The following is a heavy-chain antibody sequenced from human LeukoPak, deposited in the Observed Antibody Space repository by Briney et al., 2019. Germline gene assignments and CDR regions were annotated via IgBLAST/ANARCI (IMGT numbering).Heavy chain of an antibody. CDR2: TSYDGINK. D-gene: IGHD3-10*01. CDR3: ARAGSTFMVQDAFDI. Sequence: GRSLRLSCAACRFTFSNYAMHCVRQAPGKGLEWVAVTSYDGINKYYADSVKGRFTISRDNSKNTLYLQMNSLRAEPTAVYYCARAGSTFMVQDAFDIWGQGTMVTVSS. V-gene: IGHV3-30*04. J-gene: IGHJ3*02. CDR1: RFTFSNYA.